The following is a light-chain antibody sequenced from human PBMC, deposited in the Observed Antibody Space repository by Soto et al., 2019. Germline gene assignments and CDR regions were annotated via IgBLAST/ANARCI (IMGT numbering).Light chain of an antibody. CDR1: QGIRND. CDR3: LQDYNYPWT. CDR2: AAS. V-gene: IGKV1-6*01. J-gene: IGKJ1*01. Sequence: AIQMTQSPSSLSASVGHRDTITCRASQGIRNDLGWYQQKPGKAPKLLIYAASSLQSGVPSRFSGSGSGTDLTLTISSLQPEDFATYYCLQDYNYPWTFGQGTKVEIK.